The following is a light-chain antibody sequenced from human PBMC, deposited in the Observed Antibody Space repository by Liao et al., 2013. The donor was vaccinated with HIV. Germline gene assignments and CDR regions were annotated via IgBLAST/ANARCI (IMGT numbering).Light chain of an antibody. CDR3: QAWDSSTGAI. CDR1: NIGSKS. CDR2: YDS. V-gene: IGLV3-21*01. Sequence: SYVLTQPPSVSVAPGKTARITCGGNNIGSKSVHWYQQKPGQAPVLVIYYDSDRPSGIPERFSGSNSGNTATLTISGTQAMDEADYYCQAWDSSTGAIFGGGTKLTVL. J-gene: IGLJ2*01.